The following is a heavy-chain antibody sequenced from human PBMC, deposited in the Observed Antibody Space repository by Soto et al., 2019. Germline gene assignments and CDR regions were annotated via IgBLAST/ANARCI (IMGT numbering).Heavy chain of an antibody. CDR3: ARTIQLWLLGWFDP. CDR2: INPNTGGT. Sequence: QVQLVQSGAEVKKPGASVNISCKASGYTFTDYYLHWVRQAPGQGLEWLGWINPNTGGTSYAQNFQGRVTMTRDKSISTAYMELSSLKSDDTAVYYCARTIQLWLLGWFDPWGQGPLVAVSS. D-gene: IGHD5-18*01. V-gene: IGHV1-2*02. J-gene: IGHJ5*02. CDR1: GYTFTDYY.